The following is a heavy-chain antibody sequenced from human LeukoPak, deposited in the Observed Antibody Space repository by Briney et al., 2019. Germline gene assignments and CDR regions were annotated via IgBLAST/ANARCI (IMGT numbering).Heavy chain of an antibody. V-gene: IGHV3-7*01. CDR2: IKQDGSAK. CDR3: ARGATFEY. CDR1: GFTLSSYW. J-gene: IGHJ4*02. D-gene: IGHD5-24*01. Sequence: GGSLRLSCAASGFTLSSYWMSWVRQAPGKGLEWVANIKQDGSAKNYVDSVRGRFTISRDNAKNSLNLQMSSLRVEDTALYYCARGATFEYWGQGTLVTVSS.